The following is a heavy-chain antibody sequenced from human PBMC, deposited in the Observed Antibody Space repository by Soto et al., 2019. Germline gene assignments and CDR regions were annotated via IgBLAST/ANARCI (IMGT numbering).Heavy chain of an antibody. V-gene: IGHV3-23*01. CDR2: ISDSGDDT. Sequence: PGGSLRLSCAASGFTFSSFSMTWVRQAPGKGLEWVSSISDSGDDTYYADSVKGRFTISRDNSKNTLYLQMNSLRVEDTALYYCAKERGSRSAGRFDYWGQGTLVTVSS. D-gene: IGHD6-6*01. J-gene: IGHJ4*02. CDR3: AKERGSRSAGRFDY. CDR1: GFTFSSFS.